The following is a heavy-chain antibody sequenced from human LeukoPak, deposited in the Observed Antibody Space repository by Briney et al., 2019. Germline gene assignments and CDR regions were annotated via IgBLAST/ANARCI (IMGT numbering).Heavy chain of an antibody. V-gene: IGHV3-21*04. CDR2: ISSRSTYT. CDR3: ARAGGIAADPSRY. J-gene: IGHJ4*02. D-gene: IGHD6-13*01. Sequence: TGGSLRLSCAASGFAFSDYSMNWVRQAPGQGLEWVSSISSRSTYTYYADSVRGRFTISRDSAKNSLFLQMDSLRVEDTAVYYCARAGGIAADPSRYWGQGTLVTVSS. CDR1: GFAFSDYS.